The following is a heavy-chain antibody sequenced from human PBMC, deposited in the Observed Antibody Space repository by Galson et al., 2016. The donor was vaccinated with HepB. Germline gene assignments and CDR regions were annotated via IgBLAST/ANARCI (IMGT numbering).Heavy chain of an antibody. Sequence: SLRLSCAASGFSFINAWMSWVRQAPGKGLEWVGRIKSQSAGASTDYAAPLKGRFTISRDDSKNTLYLQIDSLQTEDTAIYYCTRPSWTHGLDSWGQGTLVTVSS. CDR2: IKSQSAGAST. D-gene: IGHD6-13*01. CDR3: TRPSWTHGLDS. J-gene: IGHJ4*02. V-gene: IGHV3-15*01. CDR1: GFSFINAW.